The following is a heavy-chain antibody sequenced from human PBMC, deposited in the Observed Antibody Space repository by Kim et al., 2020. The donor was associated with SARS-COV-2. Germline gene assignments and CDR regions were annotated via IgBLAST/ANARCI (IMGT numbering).Heavy chain of an antibody. D-gene: IGHD5-12*01. V-gene: IGHV4-38-2*02. J-gene: IGHJ6*02. Sequence: SETLSLTCTVSGYSISSGYYWGWIRQPPGKGLEWIGSIYHSGSTYYNPSLKSRVTISVDTSKNQFSLKLSSVTAADTAVYYCARDRRVATYYYYYGMDVWGQGTTVTVSS. CDR2: IYHSGST. CDR1: GYSISSGYY. CDR3: ARDRRVATYYYYYGMDV.